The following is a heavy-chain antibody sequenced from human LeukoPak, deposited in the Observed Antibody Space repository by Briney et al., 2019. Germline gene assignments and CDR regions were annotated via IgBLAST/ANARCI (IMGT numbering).Heavy chain of an antibody. CDR2: ISSRSFTI. Sequence: TGGSLRLSCAASGFTFSAYSMNWVRQAPGKGLDWVSYISSRSFTIYYADSVKGRFTISRDNAKNSLYLEMNSLRDEDKAVYYCARSVIAVAGYDAFDIWGQGTVVTVSS. CDR3: ARSVIAVAGYDAFDI. J-gene: IGHJ3*02. V-gene: IGHV3-48*02. CDR1: GFTFSAYS. D-gene: IGHD6-19*01.